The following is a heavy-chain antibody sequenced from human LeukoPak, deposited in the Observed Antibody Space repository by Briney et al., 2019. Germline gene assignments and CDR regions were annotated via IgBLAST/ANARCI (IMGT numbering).Heavy chain of an antibody. V-gene: IGHV1-2*06. CDR3: ARHRLKYYYDSSGYPDY. CDR1: GYTFTGYY. J-gene: IGHJ4*02. D-gene: IGHD3-22*01. Sequence: GASVKVSCKASGYTFTGYYMHWVRQAPGQGLECMGRINPNNGGANYAQKFQGRVTMTRDTSISTAYMELSRLRPDDTAVYYCARHRLKYYYDSSGYPDYWGQGTLVTVSS. CDR2: INPNNGGA.